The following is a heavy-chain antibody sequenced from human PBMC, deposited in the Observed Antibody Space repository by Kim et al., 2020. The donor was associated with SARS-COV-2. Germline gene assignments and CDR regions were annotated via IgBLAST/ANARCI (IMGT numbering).Heavy chain of an antibody. D-gene: IGHD5-18*01. CDR1: GFTVSSNY. CDR2: IYSGGST. CDR3: ARDQHGIQPWDYGMDV. J-gene: IGHJ6*02. Sequence: GGSLRLSCAASGFTVSSNYMSWVRQAPGKGLEWVSVIYSGGSTYYADSVKGRFTISRDNSKNTLYLQMNSLRAEDTAVYYCARDQHGIQPWDYGMDVWGQGTTVTVSS. V-gene: IGHV3-53*01.